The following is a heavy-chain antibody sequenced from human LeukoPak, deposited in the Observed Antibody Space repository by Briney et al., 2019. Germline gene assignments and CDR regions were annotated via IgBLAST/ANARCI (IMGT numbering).Heavy chain of an antibody. D-gene: IGHD3-10*01. Sequence: GGSLRLSCAASGFTFTSYAMTWVRQAPGKGLEWVSGISNSGSSTYSADSVKSRFTISRDNSKNTQYLQLSSLRAEATPVYYCANTMVRGSYNMDVWGQGATVTVSS. CDR1: GFTFTSYA. CDR3: ANTMVRGSYNMDV. J-gene: IGHJ6*02. CDR2: ISNSGSST. V-gene: IGHV3-23*01.